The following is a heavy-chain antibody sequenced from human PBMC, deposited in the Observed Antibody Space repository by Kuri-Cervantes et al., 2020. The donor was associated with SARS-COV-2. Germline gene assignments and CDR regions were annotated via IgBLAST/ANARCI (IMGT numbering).Heavy chain of an antibody. V-gene: IGHV3-23*01. Sequence: GESLKISCAASGFSFSSYAMSRVRQAPGKGLEWVSVISGSGTGAYYADSVKGRFTISRDNSKDTLYLQMNSLRDEDTAVYYCAREAPCRIVGAICYGMDVWGQGTTVTVSS. CDR2: ISGSGTGA. CDR1: GFSFSSYA. D-gene: IGHD1-26*01. J-gene: IGHJ6*02. CDR3: AREAPCRIVGAICYGMDV.